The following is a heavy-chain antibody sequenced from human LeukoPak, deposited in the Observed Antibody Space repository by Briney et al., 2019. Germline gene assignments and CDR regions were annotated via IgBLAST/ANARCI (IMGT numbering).Heavy chain of an antibody. J-gene: IGHJ3*02. CDR2: INRSGGTT. D-gene: IGHD2-2*01. Sequence: PGGSLRLSCAASGFTFSNYVMSWVRQAPGKGLEWVSIINRSGGTTYYADSVKGRFTISRDNAKNSLYLQMNSLRAEDTALYYCAKDRGYCSSTSCYPDAFDIWGQGTMVTVSS. V-gene: IGHV3-23*01. CDR1: GFTFSNYV. CDR3: AKDRGYCSSTSCYPDAFDI.